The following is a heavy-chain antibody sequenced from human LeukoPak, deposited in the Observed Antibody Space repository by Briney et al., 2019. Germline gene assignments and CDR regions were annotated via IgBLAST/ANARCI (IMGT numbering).Heavy chain of an antibody. CDR1: GGSFSGYY. CDR2: INQSGRT. Sequence: PAETLCLTCAVYGGSFSGYYWSWIRQVPGKGLEWLGEINQSGRTKYNPSLKSRVTISVDTSKNQISLNLSLVTATDTPVYYCARVAGFDFDYWGQGTLVTVSS. V-gene: IGHV4-34*01. D-gene: IGHD6-19*01. CDR3: ARVAGFDFDY. J-gene: IGHJ4*02.